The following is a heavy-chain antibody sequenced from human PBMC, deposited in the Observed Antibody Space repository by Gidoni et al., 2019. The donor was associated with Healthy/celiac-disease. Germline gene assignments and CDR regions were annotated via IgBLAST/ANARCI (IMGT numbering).Heavy chain of an antibody. CDR2: INHSGST. CDR3: ARVQRWRDWYFDL. V-gene: IGHV4-34*01. D-gene: IGHD1-1*01. J-gene: IGHJ2*01. Sequence: QVQLQQWGAGLLKPSETLSLTCAVYGGSFSGYSWSWIRQPPGKGLEWIGEINHSGSTHYNPSLKSRVTISVDTSKNQFSLKLSSVTAADTAVYYCARVQRWRDWYFDLWGRGTLVTVSS. CDR1: GGSFSGYS.